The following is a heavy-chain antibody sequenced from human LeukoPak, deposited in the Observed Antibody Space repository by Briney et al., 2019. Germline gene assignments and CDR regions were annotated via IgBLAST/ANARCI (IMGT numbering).Heavy chain of an antibody. V-gene: IGHV3-48*04. CDR1: GFTFSSYS. J-gene: IGHJ4*02. Sequence: PGGSLRLSCAASGFTFSSYSMNWVRQAPGKGLEWVSYISSSSSTIYYADSVKGRFTISRDNAKNTLYLQMNSLRAEDTAVYYCVRDRLRSELYHYDFWSGSQQYWGQGALVTVSS. CDR2: ISSSSSTI. D-gene: IGHD3-3*01. CDR3: VRDRLRSELYHYDFWSGSQQY.